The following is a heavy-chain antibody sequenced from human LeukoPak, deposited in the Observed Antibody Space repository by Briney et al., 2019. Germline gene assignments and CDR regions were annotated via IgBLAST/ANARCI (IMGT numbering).Heavy chain of an antibody. CDR1: GFTFGDYA. V-gene: IGHV3-49*03. D-gene: IGHD3-16*01. Sequence: PGGSLRLSCTASGFTFGDYAMSWFRQAPGKGLEWVGFIRVKAFGGTTEYAASVKGTFTISRDDSKSIAYLQMNSLKTEDTAVYYCVRSLTTVTFGGGYWGQGTLVTVSS. CDR2: IRVKAFGGTT. CDR3: VRSLTTVTFGGGY. J-gene: IGHJ4*02.